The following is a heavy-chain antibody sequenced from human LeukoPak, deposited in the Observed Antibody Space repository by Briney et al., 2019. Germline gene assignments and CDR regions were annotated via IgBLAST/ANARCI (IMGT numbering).Heavy chain of an antibody. CDR1: GFTLSSYG. CDR2: ISYDGSNK. Sequence: GRSLRLSCAASGFTLSSYGMHWVRQAPGKGLEWVAVISYDGSNKYYADSVKGRFTISRDNSKNTLYLQMNSLRAEDTAVYYCAKDYSGYDEGDAFDIWGQGTMVTVSS. CDR3: AKDYSGYDEGDAFDI. V-gene: IGHV3-30*18. D-gene: IGHD5-12*01. J-gene: IGHJ3*02.